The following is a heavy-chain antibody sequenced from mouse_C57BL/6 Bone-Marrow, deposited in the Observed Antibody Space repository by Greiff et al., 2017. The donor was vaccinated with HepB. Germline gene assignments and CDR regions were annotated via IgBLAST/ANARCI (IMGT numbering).Heavy chain of an antibody. CDR1: GFTFSDYY. V-gene: IGHV5-12*01. CDR3: ARLDNYYGSPLRYFDV. Sequence: EVKLEESGGGLVQPGGSLKLSCAASGFTFSDYYMYWVRQTPEKRLEWVAYISNGGGSTYYPDTVKGRFTISRDNAKNTLYLQMSRLKSEDTAMYYCARLDNYYGSPLRYFDVWGTGTTVTVSS. CDR2: ISNGGGST. D-gene: IGHD1-1*01. J-gene: IGHJ1*03.